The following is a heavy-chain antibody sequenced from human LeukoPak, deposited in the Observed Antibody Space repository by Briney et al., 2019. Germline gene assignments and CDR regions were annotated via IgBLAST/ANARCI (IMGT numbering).Heavy chain of an antibody. V-gene: IGHV3-33*06. CDR3: AKGNGNYYYYMDV. J-gene: IGHJ6*03. D-gene: IGHD1-1*01. Sequence: GGSLRLSCAASGFSFNRYGMHWVRQAPGKGPEGGAVIWYDGSNKYYADSVKGRFTISRDNSKNTLYLQMNSLRAEDTAVYYCAKGNGNYYYYMDVWGKGTTVTVSS. CDR2: IWYDGSNK. CDR1: GFSFNRYG.